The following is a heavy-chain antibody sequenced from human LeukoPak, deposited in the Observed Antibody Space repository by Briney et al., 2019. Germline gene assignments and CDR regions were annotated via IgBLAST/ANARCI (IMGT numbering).Heavy chain of an antibody. CDR3: ASKKNPGIAAAGPSWFDP. CDR1: RGSISSFY. J-gene: IGHJ5*02. D-gene: IGHD6-13*01. V-gene: IGHV4-4*07. CDR2: IYTSGSS. Sequence: SETLSLTCTVSRGSISSFYWSWIRQPAGKGLEWIGRIYTSGSSNYNPSLKSRVTMSVDTSKNQFSLKLTSVTAADTAVYYCASKKNPGIAAAGPSWFDPWGQGTLVTVSS.